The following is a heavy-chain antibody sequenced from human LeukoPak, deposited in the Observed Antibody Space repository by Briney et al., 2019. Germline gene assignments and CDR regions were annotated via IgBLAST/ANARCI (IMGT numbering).Heavy chain of an antibody. CDR3: GRSYHGDYPDAFDI. V-gene: IGHV3-30-3*01. CDR1: GFTFSSYA. CDR2: ISYDGCNK. J-gene: IGHJ3*02. Sequence: GRSLRLSCAAAGFTFSSYAMHWVRQAPGKGLEGVADISYDGCNKYYADAVKGRFTISRDNSKNTLYLKMNSLRAPDTAVYYCGRSYHGDYPDAFDIWGQGTMVTVSS. D-gene: IGHD4-17*01.